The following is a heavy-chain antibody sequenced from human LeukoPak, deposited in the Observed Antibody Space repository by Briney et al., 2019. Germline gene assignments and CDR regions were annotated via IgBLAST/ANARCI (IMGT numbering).Heavy chain of an antibody. CDR2: ISCYNGDT. Sequence: GASVKVSCKASGYIFNKYGVSWVRQAPGQGLEWLAWISCYNGDTNYAQKFQGRVTVTTDTSTSTVYMELSSLRSEDTAVYYCARDLGMMSAVAGWFDPWGQGTLVTVSS. CDR1: GYIFNKYG. CDR3: ARDLGMMSAVAGWFDP. V-gene: IGHV1-18*01. D-gene: IGHD6-19*01. J-gene: IGHJ5*02.